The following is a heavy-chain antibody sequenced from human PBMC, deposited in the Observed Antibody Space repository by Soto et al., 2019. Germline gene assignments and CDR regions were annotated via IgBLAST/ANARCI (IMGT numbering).Heavy chain of an antibody. CDR1: GGTFSSYA. CDR3: ARSQCSSTSLEIYDYYYYGMDV. CDR2: IIPISGTA. V-gene: IGHV1-69*01. Sequence: QVQLVQSGAEVKKPGSSVKVSCKASGGTFSSYAISWVRQAPGQGLEWMGGIIPISGTANYAQKFQGRVTITADESTSTAYMELRSLRSEDTAVYYCARSQCSSTSLEIYDYYYYGMDVWGQGTTVTVSS. D-gene: IGHD2-2*01. J-gene: IGHJ6*02.